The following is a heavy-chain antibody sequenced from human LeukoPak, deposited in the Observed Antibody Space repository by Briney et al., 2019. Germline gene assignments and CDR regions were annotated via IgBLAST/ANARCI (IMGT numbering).Heavy chain of an antibody. CDR3: ARAREWELLL. CDR1: GFTFSSCA. J-gene: IGHJ4*02. D-gene: IGHD1-26*01. CDR2: ISYDGSNK. Sequence: GGSLRLSCAASGFTFSSCAMHWVRQAPGKGLEWVAVISYDGSNKYYADSVKGRFTISRDNSKNTLYLQMNSLRAEDTAVYYCARAREWELLLWGQGTLVTVSS. V-gene: IGHV3-30-3*01.